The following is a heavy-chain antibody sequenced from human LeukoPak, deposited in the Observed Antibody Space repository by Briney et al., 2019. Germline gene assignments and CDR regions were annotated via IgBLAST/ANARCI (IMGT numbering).Heavy chain of an antibody. V-gene: IGHV4-39*01. CDR2: VYYSGST. D-gene: IGHD2-8*01. CDR1: SGSIGSSSNY. J-gene: IGHJ5*02. CDR3: ARASFNVVFGNWFDP. Sequence: SETLSLTCTVSSGSIGSSSNYWGWVRQAPEKGLEWIGNVYYSGSTFYNPSLKSRVTISVDTSKNQFSLKLRSVTAADTAIYYCARASFNVVFGNWFDPWGQGTLVTVSS.